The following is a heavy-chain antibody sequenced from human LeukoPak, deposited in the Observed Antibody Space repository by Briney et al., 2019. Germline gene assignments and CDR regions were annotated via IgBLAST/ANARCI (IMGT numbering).Heavy chain of an antibody. Sequence: GGSLRLSCAASGFTVSSNYMSWVRQAPGKGLEWVSVIYSGGSTYYADSVKGRFTISRDNSKNTLYLQMNSLRAEDTAVYYCARGPGIAAAASYYYWGQGTLVTVSS. V-gene: IGHV3-53*01. J-gene: IGHJ4*02. CDR2: IYSGGST. CDR3: ARGPGIAAAASYYY. D-gene: IGHD6-13*01. CDR1: GFTVSSNY.